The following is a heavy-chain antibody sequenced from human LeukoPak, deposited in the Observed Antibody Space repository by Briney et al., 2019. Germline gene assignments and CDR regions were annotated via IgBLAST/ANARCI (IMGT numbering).Heavy chain of an antibody. CDR1: GYTFTGQY. Sequence: ASVKVSCKASGYTFTGQYIHWVRQAPGQGLEWMGRINPNSGGTNYAQKFQGRVAMTRDTSINTAYMEVTRLTSDDTAVYYCGTGPGHRSSCDLDYWSQGTLVTVSS. V-gene: IGHV1-2*06. D-gene: IGHD6-6*01. CDR2: INPNSGGT. CDR3: GTGPGHRSSCDLDY. J-gene: IGHJ4*02.